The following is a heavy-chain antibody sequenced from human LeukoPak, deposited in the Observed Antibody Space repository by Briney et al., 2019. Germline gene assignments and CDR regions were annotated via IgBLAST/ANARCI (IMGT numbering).Heavy chain of an antibody. Sequence: GGSLRLSCAASGFTFSSYAMSWVRQAPGKGLEWVSAISGSGGSTYYADSVKGRFTISRDNSKNTLYLQMNSLRAEDTAVYYCSTDYHSTTGDDYWGQGTLVTVSS. V-gene: IGHV3-23*01. CDR1: GFTFSSYA. D-gene: IGHD2-21*02. CDR2: ISGSGGST. J-gene: IGHJ4*02. CDR3: STDYHSTTGDDY.